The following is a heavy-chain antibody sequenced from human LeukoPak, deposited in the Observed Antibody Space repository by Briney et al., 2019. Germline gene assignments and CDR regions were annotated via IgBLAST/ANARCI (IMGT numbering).Heavy chain of an antibody. CDR3: ARSSGGGYSDF. CDR2: IGSSTSTI. J-gene: IGHJ4*02. CDR1: GFTFSSYS. Sequence: GGSLRLSCAASGFTFSSYSMNWVRQAPGKGLEWVSYIGSSTSTIYYADSVKGRFTISRNNAKNSLYLQMSSLRDEDTAVYYCARSSGGGYSDFWGQGTLVTVSS. D-gene: IGHD4-23*01. V-gene: IGHV3-48*02.